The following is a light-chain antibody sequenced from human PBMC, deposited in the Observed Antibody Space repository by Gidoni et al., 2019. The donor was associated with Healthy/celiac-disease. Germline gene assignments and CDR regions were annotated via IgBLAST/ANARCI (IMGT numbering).Light chain of an antibody. CDR1: QSVSSSY. V-gene: IGKV3-20*01. Sequence: ELVFTQSPGTLSLSPGERATLSCRASQSVSSSYLAWYQQKPGQDPRILIYGASSRATGIPDRFSGSGSGTDFTLTISRLEPEDFAVYYCQQYGSSPLTFGGGTKVEIK. CDR2: GAS. CDR3: QQYGSSPLT. J-gene: IGKJ4*01.